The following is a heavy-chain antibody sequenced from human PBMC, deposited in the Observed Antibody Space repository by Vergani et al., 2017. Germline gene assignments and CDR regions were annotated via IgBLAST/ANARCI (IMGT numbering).Heavy chain of an antibody. J-gene: IGHJ4*02. CDR3: ARGRVLRGVIPGY. D-gene: IGHD3-10*01. CDR2: IYYSGST. CDR1: GGSFSGYY. Sequence: QVQLQQWGAGLLKPSETLSLTCAVYGGSFSGYYWSWIRQPPGKGLEWIGEIYYSGSTNSNPSLKSRVTISTDTSKNHFSLKLSSVTAADTAVYYCARGRVLRGVIPGYWGQGSLVTVSS. V-gene: IGHV4-34*01.